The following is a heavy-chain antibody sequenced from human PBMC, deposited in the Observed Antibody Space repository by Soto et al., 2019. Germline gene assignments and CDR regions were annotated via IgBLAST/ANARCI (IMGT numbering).Heavy chain of an antibody. CDR2: IYHSGNT. V-gene: IGHV4-4*02. Sequence: VQLRQSGPGLVKPSGTLSLTCAVSGGSISTNWWTWVRQAPGKGLEWIVEIYHSGNTYYNSSLKARVTITVDKPNNQFSLQLSSVTAADTAVYYCATLPPRVVASLLPIPTCGQGTLVTVSS. D-gene: IGHD1-26*01. J-gene: IGHJ5*02. CDR3: ATLPPRVVASLLPIPT. CDR1: GGSISTNW.